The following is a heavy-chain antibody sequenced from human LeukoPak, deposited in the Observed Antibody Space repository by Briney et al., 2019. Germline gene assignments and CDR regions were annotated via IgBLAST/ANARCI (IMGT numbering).Heavy chain of an antibody. D-gene: IGHD3-10*01. J-gene: IGHJ4*02. V-gene: IGHV3-49*04. Sequence: TGGSLRLSCTASGFSFGDYAMSWVRQAPGQGLEWVGFIRSRPYGGTTEYAAPVKGRFIISRDDSESIAYLQMNSLKTEDTALYYCSSWVNGSGSSLGFDNWGQGTLVTVSS. CDR3: SSWVNGSGSSLGFDN. CDR1: GFSFGDYA. CDR2: IRSRPYGGTT.